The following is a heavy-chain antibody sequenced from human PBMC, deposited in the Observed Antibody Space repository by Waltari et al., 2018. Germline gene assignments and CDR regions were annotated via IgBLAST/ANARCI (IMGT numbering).Heavy chain of an antibody. J-gene: IGHJ4*02. CDR2: ISGSGVST. Sequence: EVQLLESGGGLVQPGGSLRLSCAASGFTFSSYAMSWVRQAPGKGLEWVSAISGSGVSTYYADSVKCRFTISRDNAKNSLFLQMKSLRAEDTAVYYCARAREQNYDFWNGYSFYFDHWGQGALVTVSS. V-gene: IGHV3-23*01. CDR3: ARAREQNYDFWNGYSFYFDH. CDR1: GFTFSSYA. D-gene: IGHD3-3*01.